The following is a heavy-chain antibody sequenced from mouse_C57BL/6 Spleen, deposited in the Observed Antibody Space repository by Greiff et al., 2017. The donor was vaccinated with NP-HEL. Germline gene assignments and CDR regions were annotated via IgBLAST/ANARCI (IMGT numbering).Heavy chain of an antibody. D-gene: IGHD5-1*01. Sequence: QVQLQQSGTELVKPGASVKLSCKASGYTFTSYWMHWVKQRPGQGLEWIGNINPSNGGTNYNEKFKSKATLTVDKSSSTAYMQLSSLPSEDSAVYYCARDEYTYAMDYWGQGTSVTVSS. CDR1: GYTFTSYW. V-gene: IGHV1-53*01. CDR2: INPSNGGT. J-gene: IGHJ4*01. CDR3: ARDEYTYAMDY.